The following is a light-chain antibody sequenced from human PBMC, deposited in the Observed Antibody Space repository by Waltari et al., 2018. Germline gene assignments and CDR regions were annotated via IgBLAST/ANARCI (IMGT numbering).Light chain of an antibody. CDR1: SGHSSFV. Sequence: QLVLTQPPSASASLGASVKLTCTLSSGHSSFVIAWHQQQPGKGPRYLMTLNTAGGHTKGDGIPERFSGSTSGAERYLTIASLQSEDEADYFCQTWGTGIVVFGGGTKLTVL. CDR2: LNTAGGH. CDR3: QTWGTGIVV. V-gene: IGLV4-69*01. J-gene: IGLJ2*01.